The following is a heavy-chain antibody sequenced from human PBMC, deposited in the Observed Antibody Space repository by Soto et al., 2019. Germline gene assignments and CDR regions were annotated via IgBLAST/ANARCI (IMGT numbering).Heavy chain of an antibody. J-gene: IGHJ4*02. CDR2: ISGGGDTT. V-gene: IGHV3-23*01. CDR3: AKGRVGSGSLTPRVDF. CDR1: GFTFNNYA. D-gene: IGHD3-10*01. Sequence: EVQLLESGGGLVQPGGSLRLSCAASGFTFNNYAMTWVRQAPGKGLEWVSAISGGGDTTSYADSVKGRFTVSRDGSKNTLYVQMSSLRAEDTALYYCAKGRVGSGSLTPRVDFWGQGTLVTVSS.